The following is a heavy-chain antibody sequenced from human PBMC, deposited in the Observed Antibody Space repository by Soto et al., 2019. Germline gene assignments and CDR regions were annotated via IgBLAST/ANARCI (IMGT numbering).Heavy chain of an antibody. D-gene: IGHD3-3*01. CDR1: GGSISSGDYY. Sequence: TSETLSLTCTVSGGSISSGDYYWSWIRQPPGKGPEWIGYIYYSGSTYYNPSLKSRVTISVDTSKNQFSLKLSSVTAADTAVYYCARSDFWSGWRFDPWGQGTLVTVSS. CDR2: IYYSGST. V-gene: IGHV4-30-4*01. J-gene: IGHJ5*02. CDR3: ARSDFWSGWRFDP.